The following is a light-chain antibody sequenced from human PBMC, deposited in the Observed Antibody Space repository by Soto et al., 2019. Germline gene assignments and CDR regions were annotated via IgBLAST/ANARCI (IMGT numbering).Light chain of an antibody. CDR1: GGSITSNY. CDR2: DDD. CDR3: QSFDSSDQV. J-gene: IGLJ2*01. Sequence: NFMLTQPQSVSESPGETVTISCTRSGGSITSNYVQWYQQRPGRSPSTLIYDDDQRPSGVPDRFSGSIDSCSNSASLTISGLMTEDEATYYCQSFDSSDQVFGGGTKVTVL. V-gene: IGLV6-57*01.